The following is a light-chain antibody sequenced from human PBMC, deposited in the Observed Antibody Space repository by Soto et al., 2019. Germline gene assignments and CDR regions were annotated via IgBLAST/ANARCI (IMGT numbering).Light chain of an antibody. V-gene: IGKV3-15*01. CDR3: QHRTT. CDR2: GAS. Sequence: EIVMTQSPATLSVSPGERATLSCRASQSVSSNLAWYQQKPGQAPRLLIYGASTRATGIPARFSGSGSATELTLTISILQSEDFAVYYCQHRTTFGQGTKLEIK. J-gene: IGKJ2*01. CDR1: QSVSSN.